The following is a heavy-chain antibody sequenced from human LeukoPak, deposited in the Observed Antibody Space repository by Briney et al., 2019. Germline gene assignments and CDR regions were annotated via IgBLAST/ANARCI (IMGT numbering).Heavy chain of an antibody. Sequence: GGSLRLSCAASGFTFSSYSMNWVRQAPGKGLEWVSSISSSSSYIYYADSVKGRFTISRGNAKNSLYLQMNSLRAEDTAVYYCARGAARYYYMDVWGKGTTVTVSS. CDR1: GFTFSSYS. D-gene: IGHD6-6*01. J-gene: IGHJ6*03. CDR3: ARGAARYYYMDV. V-gene: IGHV3-21*01. CDR2: ISSSSSYI.